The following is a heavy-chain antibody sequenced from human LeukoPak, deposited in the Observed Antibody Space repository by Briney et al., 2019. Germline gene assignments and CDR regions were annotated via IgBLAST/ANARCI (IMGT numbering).Heavy chain of an antibody. CDR3: AKDQRVWESWGYYYMDV. Sequence: GGSLRLSCAASGFTFSSYAMSWVRQAPGKGLEWVSAISGSGGSTYYADSVKGRFTISRDNSKNTLYLQMNSLRAEDTAVYYCAKDQRVWESWGYYYMDVWGKGTTVTVSS. V-gene: IGHV3-23*01. CDR2: ISGSGGST. J-gene: IGHJ6*03. D-gene: IGHD3-16*01. CDR1: GFTFSSYA.